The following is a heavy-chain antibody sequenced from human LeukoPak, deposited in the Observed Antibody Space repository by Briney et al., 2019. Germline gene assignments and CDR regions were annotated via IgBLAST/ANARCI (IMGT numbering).Heavy chain of an antibody. J-gene: IGHJ3*02. CDR3: ARYYYDSSGYYYEAFDI. Sequence: NPSETLSLTCAVSGGSISSDSWSWIRQTPRKGLEWVGYIYYSGSTNYNPSLKSRVTVSVDTSKNQFSLKLSSVTAADTAVYYCARYYYDSSGYYYEAFDIWGQGTMVTVSS. CDR2: IYYSGST. V-gene: IGHV4-59*08. CDR1: GGSISSDS. D-gene: IGHD3-22*01.